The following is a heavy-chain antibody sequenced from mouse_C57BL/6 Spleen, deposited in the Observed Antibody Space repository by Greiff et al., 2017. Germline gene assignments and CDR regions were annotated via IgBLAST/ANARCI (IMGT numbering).Heavy chain of an antibody. D-gene: IGHD2-10*01. CDR1: GYSITSGYY. CDR3: ARVGAYWDFDY. V-gene: IGHV3-6*01. J-gene: IGHJ2*01. CDR2: ISYDGST. Sequence: DVKLQESGPGLVKPSQSLSLTCSVTGYSITSGYYWNWIRQFPGNKLEWMGYISYDGSTNYNPSLKNRISITRDTSKNQFFLKLNSVTTEDTATYYCARVGAYWDFDYWGQGTTLTVSA.